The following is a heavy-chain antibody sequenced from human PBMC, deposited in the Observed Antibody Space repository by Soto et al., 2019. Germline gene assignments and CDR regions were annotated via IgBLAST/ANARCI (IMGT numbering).Heavy chain of an antibody. D-gene: IGHD6-19*01. V-gene: IGHV6-1*01. CDR3: ARGAVADYSRVFDY. CDR2: TYYRSKWYK. J-gene: IGHJ4*02. Sequence: SQTLSLTCAISGDSVSSNSAAWNWIRQSPSRGLGWLGRTYYRSKWYKDYDLSVKSRITINLDTSKNQISLQRNSVTPEDTAVYYCARGAVADYSRVFDYWGQGTLVTVSS. CDR1: GDSVSSNSAA.